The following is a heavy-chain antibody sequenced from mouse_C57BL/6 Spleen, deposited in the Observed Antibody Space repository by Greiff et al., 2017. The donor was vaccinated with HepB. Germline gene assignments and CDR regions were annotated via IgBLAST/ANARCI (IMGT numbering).Heavy chain of an antibody. CDR3: ARRGYDVDYFDY. CDR1: GYTFTSYW. CDR2: IDPSDSYT. V-gene: IGHV1-50*01. Sequence: QVQLQQPGAELVKPGASVKLSCKASGYTFTSYWMQWVKQRPGQGLEWIGEIDPSDSYTNYNQKFKGKATLTVDTSSSTAYMQLSSLTSEDSAVYYCARRGYDVDYFDYWGQGTTLTVSS. D-gene: IGHD2-2*01. J-gene: IGHJ2*01.